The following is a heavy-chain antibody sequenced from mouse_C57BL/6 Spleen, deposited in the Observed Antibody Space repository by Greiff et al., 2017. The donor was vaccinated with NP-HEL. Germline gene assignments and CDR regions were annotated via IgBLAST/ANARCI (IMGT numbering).Heavy chain of an antibody. Sequence: SGAELVRPGASVTLSCKASGYTFTDYEMHWVKQTPVHGLEWIGAIDPETGGTAYNQKFKGKAILTADKSSSTAYMELRSLTSEDSAVYYCTRRGGFAYFDYWGQGTTLTVSS. CDR3: TRRGGFAYFDY. CDR1: GYTFTDYE. J-gene: IGHJ2*01. CDR2: IDPETGGT. V-gene: IGHV1-15*01.